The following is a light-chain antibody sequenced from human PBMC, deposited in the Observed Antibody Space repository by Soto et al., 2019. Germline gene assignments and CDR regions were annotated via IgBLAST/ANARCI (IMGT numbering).Light chain of an antibody. V-gene: IGKV3-20*01. CDR1: QTVSSY. J-gene: IGKJ5*01. Sequence: ENVLTQSPGTLSLSPGERATLSCRASQTVSSYLTWYQQRPGQAPRLLIYGASKTATGIPDRFSGSGSGTDFTLTISRREPEDFALYYCQQYGTSPITFGQGTRLEIK. CDR3: QQYGTSPIT. CDR2: GAS.